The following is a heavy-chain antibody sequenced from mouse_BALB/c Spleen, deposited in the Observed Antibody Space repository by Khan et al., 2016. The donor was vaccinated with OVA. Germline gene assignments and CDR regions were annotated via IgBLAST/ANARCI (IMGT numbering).Heavy chain of an antibody. D-gene: IGHD2-14*01. CDR3: ARSGYDYFAY. CDR2: IYPGDGDT. J-gene: IGHJ3*01. Sequence: QVQLKQSGAELVRPGSSVKISCKASGYAFSNYWMNWVKQRPGQGLEWIGQIYPGDGDTSFNGKFRGKATLTAAKSSSTAYMQLSSLTSEDSAVYFCARSGYDYFAYWGQGTLVTVSA. V-gene: IGHV1-80*01. CDR1: GYAFSNYW.